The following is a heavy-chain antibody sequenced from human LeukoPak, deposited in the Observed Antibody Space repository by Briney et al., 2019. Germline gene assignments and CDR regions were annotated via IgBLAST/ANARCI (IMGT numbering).Heavy chain of an antibody. CDR2: IRYDGSNK. D-gene: IGHD6-19*01. V-gene: IGHV3-30*02. Sequence: GGSLRLSCAASGFTFSSYGMHWVRQAPGKGLEWVAFIRYDGSNKYYADSVKGRFTTSRDNSKNTLYLQMNSLRAEDTAVYYCAKERGWTAAFDIWGQGTMVTVSS. J-gene: IGHJ3*02. CDR1: GFTFSSYG. CDR3: AKERGWTAAFDI.